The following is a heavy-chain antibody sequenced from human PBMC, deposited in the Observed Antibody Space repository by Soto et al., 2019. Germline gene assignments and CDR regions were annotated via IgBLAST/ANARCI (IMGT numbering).Heavy chain of an antibody. D-gene: IGHD3-22*01. Sequence: SETLSLTCTVSGGSVSSGSYYWSWIRQPPGKGLEWIGYIYYSGSTNYNPSLKSRVTISVDTSKNQFSLKLSSVTAADTAVYYCARAPDYYDSSGYFDYWGQGTLVTVSS. J-gene: IGHJ4*02. CDR1: GGSVSSGSYY. CDR3: ARAPDYYDSSGYFDY. CDR2: IYYSGST. V-gene: IGHV4-61*01.